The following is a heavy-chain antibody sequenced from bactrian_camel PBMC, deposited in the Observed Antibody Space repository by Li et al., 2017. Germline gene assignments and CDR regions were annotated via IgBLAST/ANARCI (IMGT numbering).Heavy chain of an antibody. J-gene: IGHJ4*01. CDR1: GLSVSDFS. V-gene: IGHV3S25*01. CDR2: SHRLSAAT. Sequence: GGGSVQTGGSLRLSCAPSGLSVSDFSMAWFRQSPGKEREGVATSHRLSAATLYADSVKGRFTISKDNAKNTLYLQMNSVKPEDTAMYYCAGGEDGTCCVGGRCCRSNFMGQGTQVTVS. D-gene: IGHD6*01.